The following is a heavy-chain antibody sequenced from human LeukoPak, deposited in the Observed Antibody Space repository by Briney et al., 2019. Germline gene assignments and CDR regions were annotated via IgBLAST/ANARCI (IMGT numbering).Heavy chain of an antibody. V-gene: IGHV3-48*03. D-gene: IGHD4-17*01. CDR1: GFTFSSYV. J-gene: IGHJ4*02. CDR2: ISSSGSTI. Sequence: PGGSLRLSCAASGFTFSSYVMNWVRQAPGKGLEWVSYISSSGSTIYYADSVKGRFTISRDNAKNSLYLQMNSLRAEDTAVYYCARDPDYGDPDYWGQGTLVTVSS. CDR3: ARDPDYGDPDY.